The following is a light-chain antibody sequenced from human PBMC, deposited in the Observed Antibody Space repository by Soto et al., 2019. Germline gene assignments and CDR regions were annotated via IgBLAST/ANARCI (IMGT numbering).Light chain of an antibody. CDR3: QQSYSTPQT. Sequence: DIHLTKSPSSLSSSVGDRVTITCQASQDISNYLDWYQQKPGKAPTLLIYGASSRESGVPSRISGSGSGTDFTLTISSLQPEDFATYYCQQSYSTPQTFGQGTKVDIK. CDR2: GAS. J-gene: IGKJ1*01. CDR1: QDISNY. V-gene: IGKV1-39*01.